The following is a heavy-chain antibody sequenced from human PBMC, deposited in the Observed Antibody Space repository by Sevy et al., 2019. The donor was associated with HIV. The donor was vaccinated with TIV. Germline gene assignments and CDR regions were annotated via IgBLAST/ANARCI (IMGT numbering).Heavy chain of an antibody. Sequence: GESQKISCQASGFSGYSFATYWIGWVRQMPGKGLEWMGIFYPGDSNPRYNPSFRGQVTISVDKSINTAYLQWSSLKASDTAMYYCVSPGFSSIFWGQGTKVTVSS. CDR2: FYPGDSNP. J-gene: IGHJ4*01. CDR1: GFSGYSFATYW. CDR3: VSPGFSSIF. V-gene: IGHV5-51*01. D-gene: IGHD3-3*02.